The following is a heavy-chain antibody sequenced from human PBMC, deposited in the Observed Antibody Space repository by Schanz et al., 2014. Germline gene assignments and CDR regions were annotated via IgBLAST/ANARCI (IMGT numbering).Heavy chain of an antibody. CDR1: GFTFSNHG. V-gene: IGHV3-33*01. CDR3: ARDHQWLARYYMDV. J-gene: IGHJ6*03. Sequence: QVPLVESGGGVVQPGRSLRLSCAASGFTFSNHGMHWVRQSPGKGLEWVALIWYDGSNEYYADSVKGRFTISRDNPKKTLYLQMNSLRAEDTAVYYCARDHQWLARYYMDVWCKGTTVNVSS. CDR2: IWYDGSNE. D-gene: IGHD6-19*01.